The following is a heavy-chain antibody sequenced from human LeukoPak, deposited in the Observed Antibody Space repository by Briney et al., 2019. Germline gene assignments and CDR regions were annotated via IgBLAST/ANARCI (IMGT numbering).Heavy chain of an antibody. CDR3: AKQLGYCSDGSCYFPY. J-gene: IGHJ4*02. CDR1: GFTFSSSA. CDR2: ISNNGGYT. D-gene: IGHD2-15*01. Sequence: GGSLRLSCAASGFTFSSSAMSWVRQAPGKGLEWVSAISNNGGYTYYADSVQGRFTISRDNSKSTLCLQMNSLRAEDTTVYYCAKQLGYCSDGSCYFPYWGQGTLVTVSS. V-gene: IGHV3-23*01.